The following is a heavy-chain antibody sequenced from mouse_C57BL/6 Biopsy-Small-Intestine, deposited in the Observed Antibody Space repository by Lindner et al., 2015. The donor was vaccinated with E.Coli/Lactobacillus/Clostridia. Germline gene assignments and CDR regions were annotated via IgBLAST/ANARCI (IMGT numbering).Heavy chain of an antibody. CDR1: GYTFTGYW. V-gene: IGHV1-9*01. Sequence: VQLQESGAELMKPGASVKFSCKATGYTFTGYWIGWVKQRPGHGLEWIGESVPRSDSTNYNEKFKGKATFTADTSSNAVYMQLSSLTTEDSAIYYCARRYGNAYYFDYWGQGTTLTVSS. CDR2: SVPRSDST. D-gene: IGHD2-1*01. J-gene: IGHJ2*01. CDR3: ARRYGNAYYFDY.